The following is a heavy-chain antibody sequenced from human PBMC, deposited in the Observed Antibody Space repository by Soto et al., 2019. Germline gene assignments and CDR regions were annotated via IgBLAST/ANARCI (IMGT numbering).Heavy chain of an antibody. J-gene: IGHJ6*02. Sequence: QVQLVQSGAEVKKPGSSVKVSCKASGGTFSSYAISWVRQAPGQGLEWMGGIIPIFGTANYAQKFQGRVTITADESTSTAYVELSSLRSEDTAVYYCARGGYSYGSYYYYYYGMDVWGQGTTVTVSS. CDR1: GGTFSSYA. D-gene: IGHD5-18*01. CDR3: ARGGYSYGSYYYYYYGMDV. CDR2: IIPIFGTA. V-gene: IGHV1-69*01.